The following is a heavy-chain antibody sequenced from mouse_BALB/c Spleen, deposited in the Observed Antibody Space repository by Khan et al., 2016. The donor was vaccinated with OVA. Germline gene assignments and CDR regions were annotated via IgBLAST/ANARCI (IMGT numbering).Heavy chain of an antibody. Sequence: QIQLVQSGPELKKPGETVRISCKASGYTFTTTGMQWVQKMPGKGLKWIGWINTHSGVPKYAEDFKGRFAFSLDTSASTVYLQITNLKNEDTATYCCARGGAAYYRNDGGAMDYWGQGTSVTVSS. CDR2: INTHSGVP. V-gene: IGHV9-4*02. CDR3: ARGGAAYYRNDGGAMDY. J-gene: IGHJ4*01. D-gene: IGHD2-14*01. CDR1: GYTFTTTG.